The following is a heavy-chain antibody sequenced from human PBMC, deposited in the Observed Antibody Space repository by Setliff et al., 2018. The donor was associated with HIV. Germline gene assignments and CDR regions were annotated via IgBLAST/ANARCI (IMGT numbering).Heavy chain of an antibody. CDR2: IEHSGST. V-gene: IGHV4-39*01. D-gene: IGHD5-12*01. Sequence: PSETLSLTCTVSGDSITSGGFYCNWFRQPPGKGLEWIGEIEHSGSTNYNPSLKSRVTISIDTSKNQFSLKLSSVTAADTAVYYCASYRKAERWLQLGGNFDYWGQGTLVTVSS. CDR3: ASYRKAERWLQLGGNFDY. J-gene: IGHJ4*02. CDR1: GDSITSGGFY.